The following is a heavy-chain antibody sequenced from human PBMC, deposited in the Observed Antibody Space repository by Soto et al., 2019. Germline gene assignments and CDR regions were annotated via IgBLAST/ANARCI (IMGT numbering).Heavy chain of an antibody. CDR2: VYHTGSS. CDR1: AYSITSDHY. D-gene: IGHD3-22*01. CDR3: ARVLHDGSGSFFDF. J-gene: IGHJ4*02. V-gene: IGHV4-38-2*01. Sequence: SETLSLTCGVSAYSITSDHYWGWVRQPPGKGLEWIGCVYHTGSSYNNPSLKGRLTISVDTSKNQFILELSSVTAADTAVYFCARVLHDGSGSFFDFWGPGTLVTVSS.